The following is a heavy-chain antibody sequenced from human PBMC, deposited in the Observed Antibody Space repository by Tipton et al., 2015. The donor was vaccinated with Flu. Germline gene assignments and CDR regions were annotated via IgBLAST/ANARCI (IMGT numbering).Heavy chain of an antibody. V-gene: IGHV3-30*01. CDR2: ISYDGRNK. CDR3: ARHPNTGPFDY. J-gene: IGHJ4*02. CDR1: GFTFSSYA. Sequence: RSLRLSCAASGFTFSSYAMHWVRQAPGKGLEWVAVISYDGRNKYYADSVKGRFTISRDNSKNTLYLQMNSLRAEDTAVYYCARHPNTGPFDYWGQGTLVTVSS.